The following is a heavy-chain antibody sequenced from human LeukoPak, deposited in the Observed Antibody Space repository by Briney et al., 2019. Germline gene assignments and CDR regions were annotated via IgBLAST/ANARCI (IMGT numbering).Heavy chain of an antibody. J-gene: IGHJ4*02. CDR3: ARGAAYCGGDCYTRTSGFDY. Sequence: SETLSLTCAVYGGSFSGYYWSWLRQPPGKGLEWIGEINHSGSTNYNPSLKSRVTISVDTSKNQFSLKLSSVTAADTAVYYCARGAAYCGGDCYTRTSGFDYWGQGTLVTVSS. CDR2: INHSGST. V-gene: IGHV4-34*01. CDR1: GGSFSGYY. D-gene: IGHD2-21*02.